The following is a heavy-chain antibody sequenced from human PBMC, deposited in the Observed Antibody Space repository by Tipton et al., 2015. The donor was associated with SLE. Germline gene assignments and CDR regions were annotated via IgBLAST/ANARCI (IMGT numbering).Heavy chain of an antibody. J-gene: IGHJ4*02. CDR1: GFTFSSYW. D-gene: IGHD2-2*01. CDR2: ISYDGSNK. Sequence: SLRLSCAASGFTFSSYWMHWVRQAPGKGLEWVAVISYDGSNKYYADSVKGRFTISRDNSKNTLYLQMNSLRAEDTAVYYCARDALAYCSSTSCYVVDYWGQGTLVTVSS. CDR3: ARDALAYCSSTSCYVVDY. V-gene: IGHV3-30*03.